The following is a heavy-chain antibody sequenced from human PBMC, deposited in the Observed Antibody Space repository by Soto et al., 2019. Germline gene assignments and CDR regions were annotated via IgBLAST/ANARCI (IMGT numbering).Heavy chain of an antibody. CDR3: ARAQVVVAATPLDY. D-gene: IGHD2-15*01. V-gene: IGHV1-69*06. Sequence: VQLLESGGGLVQPGGSLRLSCAASGFTFSSYAISWVRQAPGQGLEWMGGIIPIFGTANYAQKFQGRVTITADKSTSTAYMELSGLRSEDTAVYYCARAQVVVAATPLDYWGQGTLVTVSS. CDR1: GFTFSSYA. J-gene: IGHJ4*02. CDR2: IIPIFGTA.